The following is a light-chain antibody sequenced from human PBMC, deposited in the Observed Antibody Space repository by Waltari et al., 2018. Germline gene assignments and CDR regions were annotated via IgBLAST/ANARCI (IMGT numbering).Light chain of an antibody. CDR3: SSYTATRHYV. CDR2: DVS. Sequence: QSALTQPASVSGSPGQSITISCTGTSSDVGGYNFVLWYPQYPGKAPKLVIYDVSARPSGASDRFSGSKSGNTASLVISGLQPEDEADYYCSSYTATRHYVFGTGTKVTVL. V-gene: IGLV2-14*03. J-gene: IGLJ1*01. CDR1: SSDVGGYNF.